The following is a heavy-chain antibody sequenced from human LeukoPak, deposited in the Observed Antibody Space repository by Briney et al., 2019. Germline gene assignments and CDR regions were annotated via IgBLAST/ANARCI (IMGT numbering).Heavy chain of an antibody. CDR1: GFTFSSYW. CDR2: INSDGSST. Sequence: GGSLRLSCSASGFTFSSYWMHWVRQAPGKGLVWVSRINSDGSSTSYADSVKGRFTISRDNAKNTLYLQMNSLRAEDTAVYYCARDFETPYYYGSGSYQGYFQHWGQGTLVAVSS. CDR3: ARDFETPYYYGSGSYQGYFQH. V-gene: IGHV3-74*01. D-gene: IGHD3-10*01. J-gene: IGHJ1*01.